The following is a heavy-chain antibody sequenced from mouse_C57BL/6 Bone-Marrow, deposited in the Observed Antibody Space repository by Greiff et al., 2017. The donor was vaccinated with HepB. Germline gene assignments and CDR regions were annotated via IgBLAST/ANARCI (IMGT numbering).Heavy chain of an antibody. CDR3: TIWDYFGY. J-gene: IGHJ2*01. Sequence: EVQLQQSGTVLARPGASVKMSCKTSGYTFTSYWMHWVKQRPGQGLEWIGAIYPGNSDTSYNQKFKGKAKLTAGTSASTAYMELSSLTNEDSAVYSCTIWDYFGYWGQGTTLTVSS. V-gene: IGHV1-5*01. CDR1: GYTFTSYW. D-gene: IGHD1-1*02. CDR2: IYPGNSDT.